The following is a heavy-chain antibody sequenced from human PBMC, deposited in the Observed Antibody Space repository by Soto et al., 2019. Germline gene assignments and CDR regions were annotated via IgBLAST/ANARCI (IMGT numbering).Heavy chain of an antibody. D-gene: IGHD3-3*01. V-gene: IGHV5-51*01. CDR1: GYSFTSYW. J-gene: IGHJ6*02. CDR2: IYPGDSDT. Sequence: GESLKISCKGSGYSFTSYWIGWVRQMPGKGLEWMGIIYPGDSDTRYSPSFQGQVTISADKSISTAYLQWSSLKASDTAMYYCARHRVTIFGVVIDGMDVWGQGTTVTVSS. CDR3: ARHRVTIFGVVIDGMDV.